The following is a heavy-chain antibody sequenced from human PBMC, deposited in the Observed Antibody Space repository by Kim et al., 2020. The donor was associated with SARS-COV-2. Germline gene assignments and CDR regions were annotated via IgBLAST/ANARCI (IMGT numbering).Heavy chain of an antibody. D-gene: IGHD2-2*03. CDR1: GFTFDDYA. V-gene: IGHV3-9*01. CDR3: AKGGMAPIWIWRV. J-gene: IGHJ6*01. Sequence: GGSLRLSCAASGFTFDDYAMHWVRQAPGKGLEWVSGISWNSDNIGYADSVKGRFTISRDITKNSLYLQMNSLRAEATALYYCAKGGMAPIWIWRVWGPGT. CDR2: ISWNSDNI.